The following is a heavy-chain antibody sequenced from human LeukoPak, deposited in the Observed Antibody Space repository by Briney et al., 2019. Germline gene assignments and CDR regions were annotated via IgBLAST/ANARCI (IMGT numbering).Heavy chain of an antibody. CDR2: ISWDGGST. CDR1: GFTFDDYT. CDR3: AGIEYSSSYRGY. D-gene: IGHD6-6*01. J-gene: IGHJ4*02. V-gene: IGHV3-43*01. Sequence: PGGSLRLSCAASGFTFDDYTMHWVRQAPGKGLEWVSLISWDGGSTYYADSVKGRFTISRDNAKNSLYLQMNSLRAEDTAVYYCAGIEYSSSYRGYWGQGTLVTVSS.